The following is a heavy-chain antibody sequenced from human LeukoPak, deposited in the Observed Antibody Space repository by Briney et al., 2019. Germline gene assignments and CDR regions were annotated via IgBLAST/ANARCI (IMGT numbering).Heavy chain of an antibody. J-gene: IGHJ4*02. D-gene: IGHD3-22*01. CDR1: GGSISSFY. V-gene: IGHV4-4*07. CDR3: ARHSLSAYYYDSSGYYTLDY. Sequence: SETLSLTCTVSGGSISSFYWSWIRQPAGKGLEWIGRISASGSTSYNPSLKSRVTISVDTSKNQFSLKLSSVTAADTAVYYCARHSLSAYYYDSSGYYTLDYWGQGTLVTVSS. CDR2: ISASGST.